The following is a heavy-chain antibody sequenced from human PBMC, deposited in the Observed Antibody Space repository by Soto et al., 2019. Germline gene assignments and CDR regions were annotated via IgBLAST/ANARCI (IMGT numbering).Heavy chain of an antibody. CDR2: IYHSGST. CDR3: ARCREYSYGRARYYYYYMDV. J-gene: IGHJ6*03. V-gene: IGHV4-4*02. D-gene: IGHD5-18*01. Sequence: PSETLSLTCAVSSGSISSSNWWSWVRQPPGKGLEWIGEIYHSGSTNYNPSHKSRITISVDKSKNQLYLKLSSMTAADTAVYYFARCREYSYGRARYYYYYMDVWGKGTTVTVSS. CDR1: SGSISSSNW.